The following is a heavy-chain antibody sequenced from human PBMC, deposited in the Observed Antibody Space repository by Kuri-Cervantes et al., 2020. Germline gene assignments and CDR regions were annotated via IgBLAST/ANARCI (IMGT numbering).Heavy chain of an antibody. D-gene: IGHD6-13*01. V-gene: IGHV4-34*01. J-gene: IGHJ4*02. CDR3: ARGGIAAAYDY. Sequence: YNPSLKSRVTISGDRSKNQFSLQLNSVTPEDTAVYYCARGGIAAAYDYWGQGTLVTVSS.